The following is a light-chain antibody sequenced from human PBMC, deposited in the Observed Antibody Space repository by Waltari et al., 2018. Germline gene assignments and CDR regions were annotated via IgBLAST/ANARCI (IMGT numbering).Light chain of an antibody. J-gene: IGKJ3*01. V-gene: IGKV1-39*01. CDR2: AAS. CDR3: QQRYSIPFT. CDR1: QSISSY. Sequence: DIQMTQSPSSLSASVGDRVTITCRASQSISSYLNWYQQKPGKAPKLLIYAASSLQSGVPSRFSGSGSGTDFTLTISSLQAEDFATYYCQQRYSIPFTFGPGT.